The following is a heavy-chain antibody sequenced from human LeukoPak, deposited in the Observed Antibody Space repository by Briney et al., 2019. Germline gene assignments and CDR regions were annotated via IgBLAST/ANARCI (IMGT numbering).Heavy chain of an antibody. CDR3: ARGIQATVTTRGYDAFDI. D-gene: IGHD4-17*01. Sequence: ASVKVSCKASGYTFTSYDINWVRQSPGQGLEWMGWINPNSGGTNYAQKFQGWVTMTRDTSISTAYMELSRLRSDDTAVYYCARGIQATVTTRGYDAFDIWGQGTMVTVSS. CDR1: GYTFTSYD. V-gene: IGHV1-2*04. CDR2: INPNSGGT. J-gene: IGHJ3*02.